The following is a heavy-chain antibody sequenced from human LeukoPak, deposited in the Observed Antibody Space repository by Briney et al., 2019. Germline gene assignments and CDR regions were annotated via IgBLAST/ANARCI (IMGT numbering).Heavy chain of an antibody. D-gene: IGHD3-22*01. CDR3: ARRNLLGPYYDSSGYYPFYFDY. CDR1: GNSFTSYW. Sequence: HGESLKISCKGSGNSFTSYWIGWVRQMPGKGLEWMGIIYPGDSDTRYSPSFQGQVTISADKSISTAYLQWSSLKASDTAMYYCARRNLLGPYYDSSGYYPFYFDYWGQGTLVTVSS. J-gene: IGHJ4*02. V-gene: IGHV5-51*01. CDR2: IYPGDSDT.